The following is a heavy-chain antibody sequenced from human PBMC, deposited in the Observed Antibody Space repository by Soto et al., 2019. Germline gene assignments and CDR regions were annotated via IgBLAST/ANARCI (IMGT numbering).Heavy chain of an antibody. J-gene: IGHJ6*02. CDR3: ASVVVPAAMNPGAICLPHYYYYGMDV. V-gene: IGHV1-69*13. CDR1: GGTFSSYA. D-gene: IGHD2-2*01. CDR2: IIPIFGTA. Sequence: SVKVSCKASGGTFSSYAISWVRQAPGQGLEWMGGIIPIFGTANYAQKFQGRVTITADESMSTAYMELSSLRSEDTAVYYCASVVVPAAMNPGAICLPHYYYYGMDVWGQGTTVTVSS.